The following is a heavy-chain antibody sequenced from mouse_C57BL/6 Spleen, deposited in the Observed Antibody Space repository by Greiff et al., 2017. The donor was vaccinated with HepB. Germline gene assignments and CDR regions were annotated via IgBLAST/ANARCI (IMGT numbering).Heavy chain of an antibody. CDR3: ARGLTLFDY. D-gene: IGHD3-2*02. CDR2: IDPSDSYT. Sequence: QVQLQQPGAELVMPGASVKLSCKASGYTFTSYWMHWVKQRPGQGLEWIGEIDPSDSYTNYNQKFKGKSTLTVDKSSSTAYMQLSSLTSEDSAVYYCARGLTLFDYWGQGTTLTVSS. J-gene: IGHJ2*01. V-gene: IGHV1-69*01. CDR1: GYTFTSYW.